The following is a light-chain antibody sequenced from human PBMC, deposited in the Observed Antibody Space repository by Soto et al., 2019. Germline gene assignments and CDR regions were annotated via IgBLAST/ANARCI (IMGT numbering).Light chain of an antibody. CDR3: QSYNDWPFA. Sequence: DIVLTQSPATLSVSPGDTVTLSCRASESLFGFLAWYQQKPGQAPWLLMYGVSTRATGIPARFSGGGSATDFTLTTSSLQSEDSAFYFCQSYNDWPFASGLGTRLEI. CDR2: GVS. J-gene: IGKJ2*01. V-gene: IGKV3-15*01. CDR1: ESLFGF.